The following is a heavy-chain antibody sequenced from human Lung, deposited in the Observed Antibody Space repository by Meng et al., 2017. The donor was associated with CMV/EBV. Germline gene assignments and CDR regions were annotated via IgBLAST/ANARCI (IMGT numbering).Heavy chain of an antibody. V-gene: IGHV3-74*01. CDR1: GFTFSRYW. Sequence: GSLRLSCAASGFTFSRYWMHWVRQAPGEGLVWVSGISSDGTTTTYADSVRGRFTISRDNAKNTLYLQMNSLRAEDTAVYYCARVPWYFDLWGRGTLVTVSA. J-gene: IGHJ2*01. CDR3: ARVPWYFDL. CDR2: ISSDGTTT.